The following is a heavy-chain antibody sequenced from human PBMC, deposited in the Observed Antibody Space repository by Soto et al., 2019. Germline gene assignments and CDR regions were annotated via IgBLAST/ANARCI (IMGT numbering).Heavy chain of an antibody. V-gene: IGHV4-59*01. D-gene: IGHD1-20*01. CDR1: GGSISSYY. Sequence: QVQLQESGPGLVKPSETLSLTCTVSGGSISSYYWSWIRQPPGKGLEWLGYIYYSGSTNYNPSLKSRVTISVDTSKNQFSLKLSSVTAADTAVYYCARAITWYILDYWGQGTLVTVSS. CDR2: IYYSGST. CDR3: ARAITWYILDY. J-gene: IGHJ4*02.